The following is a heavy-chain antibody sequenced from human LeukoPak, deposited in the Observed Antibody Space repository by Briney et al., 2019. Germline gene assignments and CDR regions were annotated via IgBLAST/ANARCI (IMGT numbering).Heavy chain of an antibody. D-gene: IGHD2-21*02. CDR1: GFTFTSYD. CDR3: AKVGDGDDY. Sequence: GGSLRLSCAASGFTFTSYDMHWVRQAPGKGLEWVSGINWNGGSTGYADSVKGRFTISRDNAKNSLYLQMNSLRAEDTALYYCAKVGDGDDYWGQGTLVTVSS. J-gene: IGHJ4*02. V-gene: IGHV3-20*04. CDR2: INWNGGST.